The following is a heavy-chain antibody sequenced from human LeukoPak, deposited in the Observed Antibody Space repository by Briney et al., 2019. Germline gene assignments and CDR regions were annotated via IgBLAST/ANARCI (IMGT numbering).Heavy chain of an antibody. V-gene: IGHV3-21*01. CDR2: ISSSSSYI. CDR3: ARADMATAPLGY. Sequence: GGSLRLSCAASGFTFSSYSMNWVRQAPGKGLEWVSSISSSSSYIYYADSVKGRFTISRDNAKNSLYLQMNSLRAEDTAVYYCARADMATAPLGYWGQGTLVTVSS. J-gene: IGHJ4*02. D-gene: IGHD5-24*01. CDR1: GFTFSSYS.